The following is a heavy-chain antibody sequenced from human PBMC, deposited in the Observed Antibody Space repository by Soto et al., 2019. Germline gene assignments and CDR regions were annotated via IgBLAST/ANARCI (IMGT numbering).Heavy chain of an antibody. J-gene: IGHJ6*03. CDR2: ISWNSGSI. D-gene: IGHD6-13*01. Sequence: EVQLVESGGGLVQPGRSLRLSCAASGFTFDDYAMHWVRQAPGKGLEWVSGISWNSGSIGYADSVKGRFTISRDNAKNSLYLQMNSLRAEDTALYYCAKDGLSTAAGPTPSYYYYMDVWGKGTTVTVSS. V-gene: IGHV3-9*01. CDR1: GFTFDDYA. CDR3: AKDGLSTAAGPTPSYYYYMDV.